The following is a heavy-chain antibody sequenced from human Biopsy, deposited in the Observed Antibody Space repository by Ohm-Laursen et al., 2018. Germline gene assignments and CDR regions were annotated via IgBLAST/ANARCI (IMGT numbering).Heavy chain of an antibody. Sequence: SSVKVSCKPPGGTFSNYGVNWVRQAPGQGLEWLGGNIPILGTGNYAQKFRDRVTVAADTSTSTATMELRSLRSDDTAVYYCATKLTGYFHHWGQGTLVIVSS. CDR1: GGTFSNYG. D-gene: IGHD3-9*01. CDR2: NIPILGTG. J-gene: IGHJ1*01. CDR3: ATKLTGYFHH. V-gene: IGHV1-69*06.